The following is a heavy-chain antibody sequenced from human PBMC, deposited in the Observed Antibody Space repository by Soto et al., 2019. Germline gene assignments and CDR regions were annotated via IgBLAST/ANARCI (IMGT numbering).Heavy chain of an antibody. CDR3: AKERARTLDY. CDR1: GFTFSGYW. CDR2: IKPDGSEK. Sequence: EVQLVESGGGLVQPGGSLRLSCAASGFTFSGYWMSWVRQAAGKGLEWVANIKPDGSEKYYVDSVKGRFTISRDNSKHSLDLQMNSLRAEDTAVYYCAKERARTLDYWGQGALVTVSS. V-gene: IGHV3-7*01. J-gene: IGHJ4*02.